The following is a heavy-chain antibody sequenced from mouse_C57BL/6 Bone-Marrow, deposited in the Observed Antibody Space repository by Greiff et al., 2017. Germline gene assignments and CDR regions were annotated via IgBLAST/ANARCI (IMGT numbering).Heavy chain of an antibody. CDR3: AREREGYVSSSYYVDY. V-gene: IGHV2-9-1*01. CDR2: IWTGGGT. CDR1: GFSLTSYA. J-gene: IGHJ2*01. D-gene: IGHD1-1*01. Sequence: VQLQESGPGLVAPSQSLSITCTVSGFSLTSYAISWVRQPPGKGLEWLGVIWTGGGTNYNSALKSRLSMSKDNSKSQVFLKMNSLQTDDTARYYCAREREGYVSSSYYVDYWGQGTTLTVSS.